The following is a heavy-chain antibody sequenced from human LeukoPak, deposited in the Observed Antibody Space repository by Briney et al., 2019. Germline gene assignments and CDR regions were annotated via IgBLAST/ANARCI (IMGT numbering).Heavy chain of an antibody. V-gene: IGHV1-2*02. CDR2: INPNSGGT. CDR3: ARVNDYGDYGSWFDP. Sequence: ASVKVSCKASGYTFTGYYMHWVRQAPGQGLEWMGWINPNSGGTNYAQKFQGRVTMTRDTSISTAYMELSRLRSDDTAVYYCARVNDYGDYGSWFDPWGQGTLVTVSS. D-gene: IGHD4-17*01. J-gene: IGHJ5*02. CDR1: GYTFTGYY.